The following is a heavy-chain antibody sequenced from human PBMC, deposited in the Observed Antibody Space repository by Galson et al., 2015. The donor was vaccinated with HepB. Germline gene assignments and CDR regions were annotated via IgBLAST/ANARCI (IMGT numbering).Heavy chain of an antibody. D-gene: IGHD2-2*01. J-gene: IGHJ4*02. V-gene: IGHV3-30*18. Sequence: SLRLSCAASGFTFSSYGMHWVRQAPGKGLEWVAVISYDGSNKYYADSVKGRFTISRDNSKNTLYLQMNSLRAEDTAVYYCAKAGRVVPAADRFDYWGQGTLVTVSS. CDR3: AKAGRVVPAADRFDY. CDR1: GFTFSSYG. CDR2: ISYDGSNK.